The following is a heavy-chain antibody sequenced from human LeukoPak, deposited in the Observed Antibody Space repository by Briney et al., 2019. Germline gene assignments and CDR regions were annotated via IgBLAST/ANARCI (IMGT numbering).Heavy chain of an antibody. V-gene: IGHV3-7*03. CDR1: AFTFISYW. CDR2: IDQEGSEK. Sequence: GGSLTLSCAVSAFTFISYWMSWVRQPPGKGLEGVANIDQEGSEKYYVESMKGRITISRDTAKNSLYLQMNSLRAEDTAVYYCAASPDYYDSSGYSYYFDYWGQGTLVTVSS. D-gene: IGHD3-22*01. CDR3: AASPDYYDSSGYSYYFDY. J-gene: IGHJ4*02.